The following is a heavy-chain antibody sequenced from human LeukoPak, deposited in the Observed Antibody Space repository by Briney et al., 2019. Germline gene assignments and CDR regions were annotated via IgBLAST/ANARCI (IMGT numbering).Heavy chain of an antibody. CDR2: INAGNGNT. CDR1: GYTFTSYA. V-gene: IGHV1-3*01. D-gene: IGHD6-13*01. J-gene: IGHJ6*02. Sequence: GSVKVSCKASGYTFTSYAMHWVRQAPGQRLEWMGWINAGNGNTKYSQKFQGRVTITRDTSASTAYMELSSLRSEDTAVYYCARDSPLIVAAGETYYYGMDVWGQGTTVTVSS. CDR3: ARDSPLIVAAGETYYYGMDV.